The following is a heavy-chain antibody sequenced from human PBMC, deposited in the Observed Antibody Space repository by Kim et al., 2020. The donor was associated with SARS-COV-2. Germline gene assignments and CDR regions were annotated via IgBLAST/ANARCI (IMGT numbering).Heavy chain of an antibody. CDR1: GGSISSGGYY. CDR2: IYYSGST. CDR3: ARSPDEEGDWSGGSCYGINWFDP. Sequence: SETLSLTCTVSGGSISSGGYYWSWIRQHPGKGLEWIGYIYYSGSTYYNPSLKSRVTISVDTSKNQFSLKLSSVTAADTAGYYCARSPDEEGDWSGGSCYGINWFDPWGQGTLVTVSS. J-gene: IGHJ5*02. D-gene: IGHD2-15*01. V-gene: IGHV4-31*03.